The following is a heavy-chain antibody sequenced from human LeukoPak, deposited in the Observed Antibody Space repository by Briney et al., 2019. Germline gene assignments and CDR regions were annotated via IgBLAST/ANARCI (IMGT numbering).Heavy chain of an antibody. CDR2: IYYSGST. J-gene: IGHJ4*02. V-gene: IGHV4-59*01. CDR1: GGSISSYY. D-gene: IGHD6-13*01. Sequence: SETLSLTCTVSGGSISSYYWSWIRQPPGKGLEWIGYIYYSGSTNYNPSLKSRVTISVDTSKNQFSLKLSSVTAADTAVYYCARAHPYSKQKGISYYFDYWGQGTLVTVSS. CDR3: ARAHPYSKQKGISYYFDY.